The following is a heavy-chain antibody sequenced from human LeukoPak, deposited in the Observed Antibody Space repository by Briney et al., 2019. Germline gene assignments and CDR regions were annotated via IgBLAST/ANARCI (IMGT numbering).Heavy chain of an antibody. J-gene: IGHJ3*02. D-gene: IGHD2-2*01. CDR2: ISPYDGDT. CDR1: GYTFTTNG. V-gene: IGHV1-18*04. CDR3: ARLRGGIYSSRDAFDI. Sequence: GASVRVSCKASGYTFTTNGVSWVRQAPGQGLEWLAWISPYDGDTNYTPGLQGRVTLSTDTSTSTAYMELTSLRSDDTAVYYCARLRGGIYSSRDAFDIWGQGTMVTVSS.